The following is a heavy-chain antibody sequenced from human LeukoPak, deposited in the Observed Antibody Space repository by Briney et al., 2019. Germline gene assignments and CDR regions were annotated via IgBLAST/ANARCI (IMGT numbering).Heavy chain of an antibody. J-gene: IGHJ6*03. D-gene: IGHD3-10*01. CDR1: GYSISSGHY. CDR2: MYHSGST. Sequence: NPSETLSLTCTVSGYSISSGHYWGWIRQPPGKGLEWIGSMYHSGSTYYNPSLKSRVTISVDTSKNQFSLKLSSVTAADTAVYYCARGYGSGSYISYYYMDVWGKGTTVTISS. CDR3: ARGYGSGSYISYYYMDV. V-gene: IGHV4-38-2*02.